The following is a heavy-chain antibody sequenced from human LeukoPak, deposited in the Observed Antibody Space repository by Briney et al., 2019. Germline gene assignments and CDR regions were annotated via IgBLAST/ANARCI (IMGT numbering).Heavy chain of an antibody. CDR3: ARTSLNDYGEILGYYMDV. J-gene: IGHJ6*03. CDR1: GHTFTGYY. D-gene: IGHD4-17*01. CDR2: INPNSDGS. V-gene: IGHV1-2*02. Sequence: GASVKVSCKASGHTFTGYYMQWVRQAPGHGLEWMGWINPNSDGSKLAQRFQGRVTLTWDTSLNTANMEMTSLRSDDTAVYYCARTSLNDYGEILGYYMDVWGKGTTVTISS.